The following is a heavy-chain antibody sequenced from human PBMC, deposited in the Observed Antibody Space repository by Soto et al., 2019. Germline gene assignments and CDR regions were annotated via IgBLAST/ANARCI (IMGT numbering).Heavy chain of an antibody. V-gene: IGHV2-5*01. CDR2: IYWNDDK. CDR3: AHVRDGYNRRLYWSFDL. J-gene: IGHJ2*01. CDR1: GVSLSSPGAG. D-gene: IGHD5-12*01. Sequence: GPPLLNPTQTLTLTCTFSGVSLSSPGAGVVSLRQPPGKAREWPALIYWNDDKRYSPSLKSRLTITKDTSKNPVILTMTNMDPVDTATYYFAHVRDGYNRRLYWSFDLWGRGTLVTDYS.